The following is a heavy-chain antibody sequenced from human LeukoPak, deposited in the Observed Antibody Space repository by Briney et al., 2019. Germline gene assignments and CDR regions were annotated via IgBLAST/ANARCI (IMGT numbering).Heavy chain of an antibody. V-gene: IGHV1-8*01. Sequence: ASVKVSCMASGYTFTSYDINWVRQATGQGLEWMGWMNPNSGNTGYAQKFQGRVTMTRNTPISTAYMELSSLRSEDTAVYYCARGPLSWELLPGWFDPWGQGTLVTVSS. D-gene: IGHD1-26*01. CDR3: ARGPLSWELLPGWFDP. J-gene: IGHJ5*02. CDR1: GYTFTSYD. CDR2: MNPNSGNT.